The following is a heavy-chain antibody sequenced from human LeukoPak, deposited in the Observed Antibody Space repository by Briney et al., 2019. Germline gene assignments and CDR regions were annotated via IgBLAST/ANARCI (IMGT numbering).Heavy chain of an antibody. V-gene: IGHV3-23*01. CDR1: GFTFSSYA. Sequence: PGGSLRLSCAASGFTFSSYAMSWVRQAPGKGLEWVSAISGSGGSTYYADSVKGRFTISRDNSKNTLYLQMNNPRVEDTAVYFCARDPYCRGGICYPAPYYGLDVWGQGTTVTVSS. CDR2: ISGSGGST. CDR3: ARDPYCRGGICYPAPYYGLDV. D-gene: IGHD2-15*01. J-gene: IGHJ6*02.